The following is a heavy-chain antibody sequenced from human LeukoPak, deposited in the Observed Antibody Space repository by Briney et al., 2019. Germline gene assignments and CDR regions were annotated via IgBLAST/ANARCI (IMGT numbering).Heavy chain of an antibody. Sequence: GGSLRLSCAASGFIFRNYWMHWVRQAPGKGLVWVARINPNGITTTYTDSVKGRFTISRDNAKNTLYLQMNSLRAEDTAVYYCARGRPHGYDYWGQGTLVTVSS. CDR1: GFIFRNYW. CDR2: INPNGITT. CDR3: ARGRPHGYDY. V-gene: IGHV3-74*01. J-gene: IGHJ4*02. D-gene: IGHD5-18*01.